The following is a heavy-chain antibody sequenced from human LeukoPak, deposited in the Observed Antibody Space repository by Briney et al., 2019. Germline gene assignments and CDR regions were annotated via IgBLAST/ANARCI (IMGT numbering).Heavy chain of an antibody. J-gene: IGHJ4*02. D-gene: IGHD5-12*01. CDR2: INPNGGGT. CDR3: ARVLVATPPFDY. Sequence: GASVKVSCKASGYTFTGYYMHWVRQAPGQGLEWMGWINPNGGGTNYAQKFQGRVTMTRDTSISTAYMELSRLRSDDTAVYYCARVLVATPPFDYWGQGTLVTVSS. V-gene: IGHV1-2*02. CDR1: GYTFTGYY.